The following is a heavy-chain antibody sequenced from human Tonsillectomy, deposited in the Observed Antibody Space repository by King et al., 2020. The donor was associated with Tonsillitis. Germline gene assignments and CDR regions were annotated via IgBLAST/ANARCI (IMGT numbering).Heavy chain of an antibody. J-gene: IGHJ4*02. CDR1: GYSFSSYW. V-gene: IGHV5-51*01. CDR3: ARQPGNDFWSGYYDY. Sequence: VQLVESGAEVKKPGESLKISCKGSGYSFSSYWIGWVRQMPGKGLEWMGIIYPGDSDTRYSPSFQGQVTISADKSLRTAYLQWSSLKASDTAMYYCARQPGNDFWSGYYDYWGQGTLVTVSS. CDR2: IYPGDSDT. D-gene: IGHD3-3*01.